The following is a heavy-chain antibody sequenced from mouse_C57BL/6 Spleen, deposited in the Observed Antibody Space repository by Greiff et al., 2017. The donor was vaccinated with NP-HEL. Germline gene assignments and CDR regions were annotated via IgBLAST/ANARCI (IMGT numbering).Heavy chain of an antibody. CDR3: AGYDYDGFGAMDY. CDR2: IRNKANGYTT. J-gene: IGHJ4*01. D-gene: IGHD2-4*01. V-gene: IGHV7-3*01. CDR1: GFTFTDYY. Sequence: EVQLVESGGGLVQPGGSLSLSCAASGFTFTDYYMSWVRQPPGKALEWLGFIRNKANGYTTEYSASVKGRFTISRDNSQSILYLQMNALRAEDSATYYCAGYDYDGFGAMDYWGQGTSVTVSS.